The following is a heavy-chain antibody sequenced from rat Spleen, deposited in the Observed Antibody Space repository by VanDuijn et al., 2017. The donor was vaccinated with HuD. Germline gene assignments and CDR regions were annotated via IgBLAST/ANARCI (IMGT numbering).Heavy chain of an antibody. CDR2: INTGSGGT. CDR1: GYTFTSYD. V-gene: IGHV1-57*01. D-gene: IGHD1-9*01. J-gene: IGHJ4*01. Sequence: QIQLQQSGAELAKPGSSVKISCKASGYTFTSYDISWIKQTTGQGLEYIGYINTGSGGTYYNEKFKGKATLTVDKSSSTAFMQLSSLTPEDTAVYYCARGYYGYIHVMDAWGQGASVTVSS. CDR3: ARGYYGYIHVMDA.